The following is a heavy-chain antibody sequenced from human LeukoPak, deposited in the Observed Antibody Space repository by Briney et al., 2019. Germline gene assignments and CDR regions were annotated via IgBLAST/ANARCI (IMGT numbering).Heavy chain of an antibody. CDR3: ARDPQQLVPDY. CDR2: INSDGGST. Sequence: GGSLRLSCAASGFTFSSYWMHWVRQAPGKGLVWVSRINSDGGSTSYADSVKGRFTISRDNAKNTLYLQMNSLRAEDTAVYYRARDPQQLVPDYWGQGTLVTVSS. CDR1: GFTFSSYW. D-gene: IGHD6-13*01. V-gene: IGHV3-74*01. J-gene: IGHJ4*02.